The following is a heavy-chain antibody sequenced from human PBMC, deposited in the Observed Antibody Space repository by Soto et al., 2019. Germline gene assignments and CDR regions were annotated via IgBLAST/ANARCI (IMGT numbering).Heavy chain of an antibody. Sequence: QVQLVEAGGGVVQPGRSRRLSCAASGFIFRNFGMHWVRRAPGKGLEWVATISGDGNDKYYPDSMKGRFTISRDNFNNTLYLQLNSLRPEDTAVYHCVQGASTAHQPLDSWGQGVLVTVSS. CDR2: ISGDGNDK. V-gene: IGHV3-30*03. J-gene: IGHJ4*02. D-gene: IGHD1-26*01. CDR3: VQGASTAHQPLDS. CDR1: GFIFRNFG.